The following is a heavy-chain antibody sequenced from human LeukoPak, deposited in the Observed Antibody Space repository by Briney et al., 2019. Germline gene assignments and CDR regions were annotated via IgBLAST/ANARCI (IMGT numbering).Heavy chain of an antibody. CDR3: AMSRIAVAGSQTD. J-gene: IGHJ4*02. Sequence: KPSETLSLTCAVYGGSFSGYYWSWIRQPPGKGLEWIGEINRSGSTNYNPSLKSRVTISVDTSKNQFSLKLSSVTAADTAVYYCAMSRIAVAGSQTDWGQGTLVTVSS. V-gene: IGHV4-34*01. CDR2: INRSGST. CDR1: GGSFSGYY. D-gene: IGHD6-19*01.